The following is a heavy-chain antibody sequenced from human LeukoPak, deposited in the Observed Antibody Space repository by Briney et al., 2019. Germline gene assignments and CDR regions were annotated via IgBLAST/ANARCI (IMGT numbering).Heavy chain of an antibody. CDR2: ICWNSGSI. J-gene: IGHJ4*02. V-gene: IGHV3-9*01. D-gene: IGHD3-22*01. CDR3: ANANYYDSSGYIY. CDR1: GFTVSSNY. Sequence: GGSLRLSCAASGFTVSSNYMSWVRQAPGKGLEWVSGICWNSGSIGYADSVKGRFTISRDNAKNSLYLQMNSLRAEDTALYYCANANYYDSSGYIYWGQGTLVTVSS.